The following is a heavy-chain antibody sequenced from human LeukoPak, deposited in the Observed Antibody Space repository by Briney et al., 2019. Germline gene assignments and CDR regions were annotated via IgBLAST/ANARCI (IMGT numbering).Heavy chain of an antibody. D-gene: IGHD4-11*01. CDR2: INHSGSA. V-gene: IGHV4-34*01. J-gene: IGHJ4*02. Sequence: SETLSLTCAVSGGSFSGYYWTWIRQPPGKGLEWIGEINHSGSANYNPSLMSRVTISLDTSKNHFSLDLSSVTAADTAVYYCARGQGTVTTHWGQGTLVTVSS. CDR1: GGSFSGYY. CDR3: ARGQGTVTTH.